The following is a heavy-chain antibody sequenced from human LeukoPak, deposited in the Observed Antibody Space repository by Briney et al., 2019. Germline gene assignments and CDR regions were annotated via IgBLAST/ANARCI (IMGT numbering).Heavy chain of an antibody. CDR1: GGSSSGYY. Sequence: SETLCLTCAVYGGSSSGYYWSWIRQPPGKGLEWIGEINHSGSTNYNPSHKSRVTISVDTSKYQFSLKLSSVTAAAAAVYYCASVRITMIVVGLDYWGQGTLVTVSS. CDR3: ASVRITMIVVGLDY. D-gene: IGHD3-22*01. J-gene: IGHJ4*02. V-gene: IGHV4-34*01. CDR2: INHSGST.